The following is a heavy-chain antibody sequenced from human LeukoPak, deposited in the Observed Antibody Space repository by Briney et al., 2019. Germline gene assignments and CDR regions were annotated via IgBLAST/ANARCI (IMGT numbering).Heavy chain of an antibody. CDR2: ISSSSSYI. V-gene: IGHV3-21*01. CDR3: AKDRKGYYDSSDYDAFDI. J-gene: IGHJ3*02. CDR1: GFTFSSYS. Sequence: GGSLRLSCAASGFTFSSYSMNWVRQAPGKGLEWVSSISSSSSYIYYADSVKGRFTISRDNAKNSLYLQMNSLRAEDTAVYYCAKDRKGYYDSSDYDAFDIWGQGTMVTVSS. D-gene: IGHD3-22*01.